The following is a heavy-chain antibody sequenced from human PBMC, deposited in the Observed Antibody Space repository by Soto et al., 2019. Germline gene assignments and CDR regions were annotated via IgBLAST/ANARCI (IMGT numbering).Heavy chain of an antibody. Sequence: GGSLRLSCAASGFTFSSYSMNWVRQAPGKGLEWVSYISSSSSTIYYADSVKGRFTISRDNAKNSLYLQMNSLRAEDTAVYYCAKTLYYYDTSGYQWGQGTLVTVSS. CDR2: ISSSSSTI. CDR3: AKTLYYYDTSGYQ. D-gene: IGHD3-22*01. CDR1: GFTFSSYS. J-gene: IGHJ4*02. V-gene: IGHV3-48*01.